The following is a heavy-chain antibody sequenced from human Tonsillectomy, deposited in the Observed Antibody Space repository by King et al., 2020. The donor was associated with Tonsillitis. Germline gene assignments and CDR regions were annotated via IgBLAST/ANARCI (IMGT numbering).Heavy chain of an antibody. V-gene: IGHV1-2*02. CDR1: GYTFTDYY. J-gene: IGHJ6*02. D-gene: IGHD2-8*01. CDR3: AGGLLNYYYVMDV. CDR2: INPNSGGT. Sequence: QVQLVESGAEVKKPGASVKVSCKASGYTFTDYYIHWVRQAPGQGLEWMGWINPNSGGTNYAQKFQGRVTMTRDTSISTAYMDLSRLRSDDTAVYYCAGGLLNYYYVMDVWGQGTTVTVSS.